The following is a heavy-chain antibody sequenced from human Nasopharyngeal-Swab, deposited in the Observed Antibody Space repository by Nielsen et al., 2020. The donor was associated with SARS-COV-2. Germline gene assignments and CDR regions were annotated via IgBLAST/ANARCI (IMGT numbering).Heavy chain of an antibody. CDR3: ARGPVVVPAARGYGMDV. D-gene: IGHD2-2*01. Sequence: SETLSLTCAVYGGSFSGYYWSWIRQPPGKGLEWIGEINHSGSTNYNPSLKSRVTISVDTSKNQFSLKLSSVTAADTAVYYCARGPVVVPAARGYGMDVWGQGTTVTVSS. CDR1: GGSFSGYY. V-gene: IGHV4-34*01. CDR2: INHSGST. J-gene: IGHJ6*02.